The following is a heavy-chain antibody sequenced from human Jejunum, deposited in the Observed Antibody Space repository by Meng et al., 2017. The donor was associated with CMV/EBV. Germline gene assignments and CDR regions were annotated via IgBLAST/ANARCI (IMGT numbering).Heavy chain of an antibody. J-gene: IGHJ4*02. CDR3: AREATANYFDY. V-gene: IGHV4-39*07. D-gene: IGHD5-18*01. CDR1: GASLPSNSDY. Sequence: TVSGASLPSNSDYWGWIRQSPEKGLEWIGSIFYSGGPYHNPSLESRVTMSVDTSKNQFSLKLSSVTAADTAVYYCAREATANYFDYWGQGMLVTVSS. CDR2: IFYSGGP.